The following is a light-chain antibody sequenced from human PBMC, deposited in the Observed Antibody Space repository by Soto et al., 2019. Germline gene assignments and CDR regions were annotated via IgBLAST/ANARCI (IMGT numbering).Light chain of an antibody. V-gene: IGLV2-8*01. CDR1: SSDVGGYNY. J-gene: IGLJ2*01. CDR2: EVN. CDR3: SSYAGSNNVI. Sequence: QSALTQPPSASGSPGQSVTISCTGTSSDVGGYNYVSWYQHHPGKAPKLMIYEVNKRPSGVPDRFSGSKSGNTASLTVSGLQAEDEADYYCSSYAGSNNVIFGGGTKLTVL.